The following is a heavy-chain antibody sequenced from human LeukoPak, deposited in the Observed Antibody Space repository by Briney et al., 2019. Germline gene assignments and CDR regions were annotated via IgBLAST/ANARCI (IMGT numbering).Heavy chain of an antibody. CDR2: SSWNSGSI. Sequence: GGSLRLSCAASGSTYDDYAMHLVRQAPGKGLEWVSSSSWNSGSIGYADSVKGRFTISRDNAKNSLYLQMNSLRAEDTALYYCAKDRIAVAGQTDAFDIWGQGTMVTVSS. CDR3: AKDRIAVAGQTDAFDI. J-gene: IGHJ3*02. D-gene: IGHD6-19*01. CDR1: GSTYDDYA. V-gene: IGHV3-9*01.